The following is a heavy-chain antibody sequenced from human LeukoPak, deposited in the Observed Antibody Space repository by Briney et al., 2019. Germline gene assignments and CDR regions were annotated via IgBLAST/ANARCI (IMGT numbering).Heavy chain of an antibody. Sequence: SVKVSCTASGGTFSSYAISWVRQAPGQGLEWMGGIIPIFGTANYAQKFQGRVTITADESTSTAYMELSSLKASDTAMYYCARQEYCSGGSCYTWFDPWGQGTLVTVSS. J-gene: IGHJ5*02. V-gene: IGHV1-69*13. D-gene: IGHD2-15*01. CDR3: ARQEYCSGGSCYTWFDP. CDR1: GGTFSSYA. CDR2: IIPIFGTA.